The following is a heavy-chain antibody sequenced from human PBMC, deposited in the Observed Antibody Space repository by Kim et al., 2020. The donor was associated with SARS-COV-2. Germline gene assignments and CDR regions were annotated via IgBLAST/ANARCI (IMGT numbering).Heavy chain of an antibody. CDR2: T. V-gene: IGHV1-46*01. J-gene: IGHJ6*02. CDR3: ARDNTNWSLDV. D-gene: IGHD2-2*01. Sequence: TRHAQKFQGRITVTSDTSTSTVYMELSSLTSEDTAVYYCARDNTNWSLDVWGQGTTVTVSS.